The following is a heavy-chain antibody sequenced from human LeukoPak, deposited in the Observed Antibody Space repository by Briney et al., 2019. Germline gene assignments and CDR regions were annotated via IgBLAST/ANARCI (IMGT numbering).Heavy chain of an antibody. D-gene: IGHD1-26*01. J-gene: IGHJ4*02. V-gene: IGHV3-48*02. CDR2: ISSSSTI. CDR1: GFTFSRYS. CDR3: ARDRVYSGSYVDY. Sequence: GGSLRLSCAASGFTFSRYSMNWVRQAPGKGLEWVSYISSSSTIYYADSVKGRFTISRDNAKNSLYLQMNSLRDEDTAVYYCARDRVYSGSYVDYWGQGTLVTVSS.